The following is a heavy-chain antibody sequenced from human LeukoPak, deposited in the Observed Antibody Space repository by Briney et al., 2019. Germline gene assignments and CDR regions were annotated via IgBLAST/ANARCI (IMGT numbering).Heavy chain of an antibody. V-gene: IGHV3-23*01. Sequence: GGSLRLSCAASGFTFSNYAMNWVRQAPGKGLEWVSGISGSGGSTYYADSVKGRFTISRDNSKNTLYLQMNSLRAEDTAVYYCAKAVSDIDSGLFEYWGQGTLVTVSS. CDR1: GFTFSNYA. J-gene: IGHJ4*02. D-gene: IGHD5-12*01. CDR2: ISGSGGST. CDR3: AKAVSDIDSGLFEY.